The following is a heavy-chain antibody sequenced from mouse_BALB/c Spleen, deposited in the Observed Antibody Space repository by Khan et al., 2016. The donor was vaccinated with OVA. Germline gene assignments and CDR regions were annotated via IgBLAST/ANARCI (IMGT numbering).Heavy chain of an antibody. CDR1: GYTFTDYN. D-gene: IGHD1-1*01. V-gene: IGHV1-18*01. J-gene: IGHJ2*01. CDR3: TRGGHGSPFDY. Sequence: VQLQQSGPELVKPGASVKIPCKASGYTFTDYNMDWVKQSHGKSLEWIGDITPNNGGTIYNQRFKGKATLTVDKSSSTAYMELRSLTSEDTAAYFCTRGGHGSPFDYWGQGTTLTVSS. CDR2: ITPNNGGT.